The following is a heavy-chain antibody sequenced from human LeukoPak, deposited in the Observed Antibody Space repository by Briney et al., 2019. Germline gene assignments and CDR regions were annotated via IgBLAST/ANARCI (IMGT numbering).Heavy chain of an antibody. V-gene: IGHV4-59*01. CDR2: IYNSEST. CDR1: GGSISSYY. Sequence: SETLSLTCTVSGGSISSYYWSWIRQPPGKGLEWIGYIYNSESTNYNPSLKSRVTISMDTSKNQFSLRLSSVTAADTAVYYCARDVYSSSPNWGQGTLVTVSS. J-gene: IGHJ4*02. CDR3: ARDVYSSSPN. D-gene: IGHD6-6*01.